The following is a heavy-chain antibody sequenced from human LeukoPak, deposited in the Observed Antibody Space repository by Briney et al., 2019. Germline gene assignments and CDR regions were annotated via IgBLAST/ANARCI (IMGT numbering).Heavy chain of an antibody. Sequence: ASVKVSCKASGYTFTSYYMHWVRQAPGQGLEWMGWINTNTGNPTYAQGFTGRFVFSLDTSVSTAYLQISSLKAEDTAVYYCARTHQLLFRSLDAFDIWGQVSMVTV. CDR3: ARTHQLLFRSLDAFDI. CDR1: GYTFTSYY. V-gene: IGHV7-4-1*02. J-gene: IGHJ3*02. CDR2: INTNTGNP. D-gene: IGHD1-26*01.